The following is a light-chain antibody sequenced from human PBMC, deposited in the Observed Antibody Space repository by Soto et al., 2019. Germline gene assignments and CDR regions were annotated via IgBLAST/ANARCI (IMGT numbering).Light chain of an antibody. CDR3: QSYDSSLSGRYV. Sequence: QSVLTQPPSVSGAPGQRVTISCTGSSSNIGAGYDVHWYQQLPGTAPKLLIYGNSNRPSGVPDRFSGSKSGTSASLAITGLQAEEEADDYCQSYDSSLSGRYVFGTGTKLTVL. V-gene: IGLV1-40*01. J-gene: IGLJ1*01. CDR2: GNS. CDR1: SSNIGAGYD.